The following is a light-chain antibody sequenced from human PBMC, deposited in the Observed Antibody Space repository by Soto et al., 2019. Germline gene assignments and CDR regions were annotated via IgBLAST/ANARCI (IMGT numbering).Light chain of an antibody. Sequence: DIQMTQSPSALSASVGDRVTITCRASQSISSWLAWDQQKPGKAPRLLIYDASYLERGVPSRFSGSGSGTEFTLTISDLQPDDLATYYCQQYNNFWTFGPGTKVEI. CDR3: QQYNNFWT. J-gene: IGKJ1*01. CDR2: DAS. V-gene: IGKV1-5*01. CDR1: QSISSW.